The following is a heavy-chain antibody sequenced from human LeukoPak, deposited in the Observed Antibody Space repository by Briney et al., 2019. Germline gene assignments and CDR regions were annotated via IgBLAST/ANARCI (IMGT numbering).Heavy chain of an antibody. D-gene: IGHD2-2*01. CDR3: ARIYCSSTTCYFPSWFDP. J-gene: IGHJ5*02. CDR1: GGSISSGSYF. V-gene: IGHV4-39*01. Sequence: SETLSLACNVSGGSISSGSYFWRWVRQPPGKGLEWIGSIYYSGSTYYNPSLKSRVTISVDTSKNQFSLKLTSGTAADTAVYYCARIYCSSTTCYFPSWFDPWGQGTLVTVSS. CDR2: IYYSGST.